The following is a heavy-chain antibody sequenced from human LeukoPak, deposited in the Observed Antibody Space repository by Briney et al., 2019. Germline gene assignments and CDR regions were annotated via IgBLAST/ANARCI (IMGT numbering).Heavy chain of an antibody. D-gene: IGHD3-10*02. J-gene: IGHJ6*04. CDR2: IKQAGSEK. CDR3: AELGITMIGGV. V-gene: IGHV3-7*01. CDR1: GFTFSRFW. Sequence: GGSLRLSCAASGFTFSRFWMRWVRQAPGKGREWVANIKQAGSEKYYVDSVKGRFTISRDNAKNSLYLQMNSLRAEDTAVYYCAELGITMIGGVWGKGTTVTISS.